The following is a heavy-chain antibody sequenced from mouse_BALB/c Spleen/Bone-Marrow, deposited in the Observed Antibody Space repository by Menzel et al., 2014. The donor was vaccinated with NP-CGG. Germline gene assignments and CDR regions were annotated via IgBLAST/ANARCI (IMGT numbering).Heavy chain of an antibody. CDR2: IDPSDSYT. CDR3: ARGLYGKVGF. CDR1: GYTFTSYW. V-gene: IGHV1-69*02. Sequence: QGQLKQSGAELVKPGASVKLSCTASGYTFTSYWMHWVKQRPGQGLEWVGEIDPSDSYTNYNQKFQGKVTLTVDKSSSRAYMQLSSLTSEDSAVYYCARGLYGKVGFWDQRATTAISS. J-gene: IGHJ2*01. D-gene: IGHD2-1*01.